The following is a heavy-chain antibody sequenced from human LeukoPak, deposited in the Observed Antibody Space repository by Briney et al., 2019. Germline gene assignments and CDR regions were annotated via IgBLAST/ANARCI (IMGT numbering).Heavy chain of an antibody. V-gene: IGHV3-NL1*01. D-gene: IGHD2-21*02. Sequence: PGGSLRLSCVVSGFTFSSYGVHWVRQAPGKGLEWVSSISGNGSYIYYADSLKGRFTISRDNSKNTLYLQMNSLRAEDTAVHYCAKDPDCGGDCDANSFGYWGQGTLVTVSS. J-gene: IGHJ4*02. CDR3: AKDPDCGGDCDANSFGY. CDR1: GFTFSSYG. CDR2: ISGNGSYI.